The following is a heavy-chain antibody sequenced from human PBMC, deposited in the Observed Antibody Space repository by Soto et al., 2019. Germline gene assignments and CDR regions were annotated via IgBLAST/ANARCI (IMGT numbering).Heavy chain of an antibody. V-gene: IGHV1-2*02. J-gene: IGHJ6*02. CDR1: GYTFTGNY. CDR2: VNPDNGGT. Sequence: ASVKVSCKASGYTFTGNYIHWVRQAPGQGLEWMGWVNPDNGGTTSAQKFQGRVTMTRDTSVTTAYMELSRLTSDDTAVYYCAKAGYPYPYALDVWGQGTTVTVSS. CDR3: AKAGYPYPYALDV. D-gene: IGHD5-18*01.